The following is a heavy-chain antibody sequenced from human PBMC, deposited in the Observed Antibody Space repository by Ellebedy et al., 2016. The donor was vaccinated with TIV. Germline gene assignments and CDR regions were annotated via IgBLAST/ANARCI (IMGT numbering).Heavy chain of an antibody. J-gene: IGHJ3*02. CDR2: INSDGSRT. Sequence: GESLKISCAASGFTFSDYWMQWVRQVPGKGLEWVSQINSDGSRTRSADSVKGGFTISRDNAKNIVYLEMNSLRAEDTAVYYCARGRGIGGYYAFDIWGHGTMVTVSS. CDR1: GFTFSDYW. V-gene: IGHV3-74*01. D-gene: IGHD5-12*01. CDR3: ARGRGIGGYYAFDI.